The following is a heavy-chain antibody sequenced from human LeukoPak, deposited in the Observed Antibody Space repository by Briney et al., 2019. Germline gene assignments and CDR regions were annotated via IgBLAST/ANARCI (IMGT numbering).Heavy chain of an antibody. CDR1: GGTLSSYA. D-gene: IGHD3-3*01. Sequence: SVKVSCKASGGTLSSYAISWVRQAPGQGLEWMGRIIPIFGTANYAQKFQGRVTITTDESTSTAYMELSSLRSEDTAVYYCATTLRFLEWLLADWGQGTLVTVSS. CDR2: IIPIFGTA. CDR3: ATTLRFLEWLLAD. J-gene: IGHJ4*02. V-gene: IGHV1-69*05.